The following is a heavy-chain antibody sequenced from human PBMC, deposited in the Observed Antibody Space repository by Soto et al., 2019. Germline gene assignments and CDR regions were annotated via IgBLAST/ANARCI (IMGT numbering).Heavy chain of an antibody. D-gene: IGHD3-3*01. Sequence: QVQLVKSGAEVKKPGASVKVSCTASGYTFKSFYRHWVRQAPGQGLEWIGMINPTDGSVSFAQKFQDRVTLTTDRPTSTVYMELSSLTREDTAVYFCARDFGRHGAVDTTGWFDPWGQGTLVTVSS. CDR2: INPTDGSV. CDR1: GYTFKSFY. J-gene: IGHJ5*02. CDR3: ARDFGRHGAVDTTGWFDP. V-gene: IGHV1-46*02.